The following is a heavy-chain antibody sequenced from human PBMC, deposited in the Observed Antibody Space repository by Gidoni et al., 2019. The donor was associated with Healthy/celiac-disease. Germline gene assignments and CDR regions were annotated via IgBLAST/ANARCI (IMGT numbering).Heavy chain of an antibody. CDR1: GFTVSSNY. CDR2: IYSGGST. V-gene: IGHV3-53*01. CDR3: ARDNLWGYMDV. Sequence: EVQLVESGGGLIQPGGSLRRSGAASGFTVSSNYMSWVRQAPGKGREWVSVIYSGGSTYSADSVKGRFTISRDNSNNTLYLQMNSLRAEDTAVYYCARDNLWGYMDVWGKGTTVTVSS. J-gene: IGHJ6*03. D-gene: IGHD3-10*01.